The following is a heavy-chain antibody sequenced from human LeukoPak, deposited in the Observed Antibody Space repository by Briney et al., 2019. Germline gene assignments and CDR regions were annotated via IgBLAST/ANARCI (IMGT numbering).Heavy chain of an antibody. CDR1: GGFLNSYY. CDR2: IYHSGST. D-gene: IGHD4-4*01. V-gene: IGHV4-59*01. Sequence: SETRSLASTLAGGFLNSYYWNWIRQPQGKLMEWIGYIYHSGSTNYNRSLKSRVTISLKRSKTQFSLNLTAVTPAAPAFFYVPRVGGMTTINNAAFDIWAQGTMVTVSS. J-gene: IGHJ3*02. CDR3: PRVGGMTTINNAAFDI.